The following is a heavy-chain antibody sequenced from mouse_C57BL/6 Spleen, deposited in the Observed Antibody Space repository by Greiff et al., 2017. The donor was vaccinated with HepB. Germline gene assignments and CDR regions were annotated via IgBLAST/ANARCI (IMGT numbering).Heavy chain of an antibody. CDR1: GYTFTSYG. CDR2: IYPRSGNT. D-gene: IGHD2-2*01. J-gene: IGHJ4*01. V-gene: IGHV1-81*01. Sequence: VQLVESGAELARPGASVKLSCKASGYTFTSYGISWVKQRTGQGLEWIGEIYPRSGNTYYNEKFKGKATLTADKSSSTAYMELRSLTSEDSAVYFCAKGVSGYRGMDYWGQGTSVTVSS. CDR3: AKGVSGYRGMDY.